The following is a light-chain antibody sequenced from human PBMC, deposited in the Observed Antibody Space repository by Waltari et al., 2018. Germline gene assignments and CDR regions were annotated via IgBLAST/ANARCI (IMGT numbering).Light chain of an antibody. CDR2: GAS. V-gene: IGKV3-20*01. J-gene: IGKJ1*01. CDR1: HTVSRS. Sequence: IVLTQSPGTLSLSPGERATLSCRASHTVSRSLAWYQQKPGQAPKLLIYGASTRATGIADRFTGRGSGTDFSLTISSLEPEDFAIYFCQHYVRLPATFGQGTKVEIK. CDR3: QHYVRLPAT.